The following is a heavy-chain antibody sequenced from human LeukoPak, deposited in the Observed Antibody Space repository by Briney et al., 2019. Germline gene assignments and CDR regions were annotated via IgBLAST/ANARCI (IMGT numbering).Heavy chain of an antibody. D-gene: IGHD4-11*01. CDR1: GFSFTNAW. J-gene: IGHJ4*02. V-gene: IGHV3-15*01. CDR3: TTAYSPLDY. CDR2: FKSETDGGTT. Sequence: KAGGSLRLSCAASGFSFTNAWMSWVRQAPGKGLEWVGRFKSETDGGTTDYAAPVKGRFTISREDSKNTLYLQMNSLKTEDTAVYYCTTAYSPLDYWGQGTLVTVSS.